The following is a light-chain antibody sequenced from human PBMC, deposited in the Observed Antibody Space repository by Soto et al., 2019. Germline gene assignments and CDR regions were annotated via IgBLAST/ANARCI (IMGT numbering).Light chain of an antibody. V-gene: IGKV2-24*01. CDR1: QSLVYSDGNTY. CDR2: KVS. J-gene: IGKJ2*01. Sequence: DVVMTQTPLSSPVTLGQPASISCSSSQSLVYSDGNTYLSWLQQRPGQPPRLLIYKVSNRFSGVTDRFSGSGAGTDFTLTISRVEAEDVAIYSCMQTTHLPHTFGQGTKLESK. CDR3: MQTTHLPHT.